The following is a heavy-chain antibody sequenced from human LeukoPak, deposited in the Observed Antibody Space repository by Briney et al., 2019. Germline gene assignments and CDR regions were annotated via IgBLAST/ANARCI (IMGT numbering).Heavy chain of an antibody. D-gene: IGHD6-19*01. J-gene: IGHJ4*02. V-gene: IGHV3-23*01. CDR2: ISGSGGST. Sequence: PGGSLRLSCAASGFTFSSYWMHWVRQAPGKGLVWVSAISGSGGSTYYADSVKGRFTISRDNSKNTLYLQMSSLRAEDTALYYCAKDLDASGWWGYFDYWGQGTLVTVSS. CDR3: AKDLDASGWWGYFDY. CDR1: GFTFSSYW.